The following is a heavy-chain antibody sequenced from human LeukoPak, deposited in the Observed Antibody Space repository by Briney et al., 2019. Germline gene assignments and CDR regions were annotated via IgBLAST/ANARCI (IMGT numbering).Heavy chain of an antibody. CDR3: VKDRTSGGYYYMDV. J-gene: IGHJ6*03. V-gene: IGHV3-9*01. D-gene: IGHD2-15*01. Sequence: PGRSLRLSCAASGFTFGDYAMHWVRQVPGKGLVWVAGIDWNNGDKGYADSVKGRFTISRDNAKNSLSLQMTSLRVEDTAFYFCVKDRTSGGYYYMDVWGKGTTVTVS. CDR2: IDWNNGDK. CDR1: GFTFGDYA.